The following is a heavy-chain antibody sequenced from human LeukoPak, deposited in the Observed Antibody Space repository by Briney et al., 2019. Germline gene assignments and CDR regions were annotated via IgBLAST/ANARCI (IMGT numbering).Heavy chain of an antibody. CDR3: AKGGTDYY. Sequence: GGSLRLSCAASGFIFSSYSVNWVRQAPGKGLEWVAVISYDGSNKYYADSVKGRFTISRDNSKNTLYLQMNSLRAEDTAVYYCAKGGTDYYWGQETLVTVSS. D-gene: IGHD3-16*01. CDR2: ISYDGSNK. V-gene: IGHV3-30*18. CDR1: GFIFSSYS. J-gene: IGHJ4*02.